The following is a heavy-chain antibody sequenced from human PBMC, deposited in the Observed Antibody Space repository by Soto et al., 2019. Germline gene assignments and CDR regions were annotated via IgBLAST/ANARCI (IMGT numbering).Heavy chain of an antibody. CDR2: INHSGIT. J-gene: IGHJ4*02. V-gene: IGHV4-34*01. Sequence: SETLSLTCTVSGGSFSGYFWTWIRQPPGKGLEWLAEINHSGITNYNPSVESRVSMSVDTSENQFSLRLYSVTAADTAVYYCVRGPYNYNSRYFDYWGQGTLVTVSS. CDR3: VRGPYNYNSRYFDY. CDR1: GGSFSGYF. D-gene: IGHD1-1*01.